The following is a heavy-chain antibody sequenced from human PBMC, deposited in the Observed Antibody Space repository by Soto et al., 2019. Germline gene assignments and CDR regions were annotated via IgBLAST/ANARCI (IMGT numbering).Heavy chain of an antibody. CDR1: GGSISSGDYY. J-gene: IGHJ5*02. V-gene: IGHV4-30-4*01. CDR2: ISYSGTT. Sequence: SETLSLTCTVSGGSISSGDYYWSWIRQHPGTGLEWIGHISYSGTTYYNTSLKSRVTISGDTYKNQFSLKLSSVTAADTAVYYCARGGFYGSGSYLGTRGRRNWFDPWGQGTLVTVSS. CDR3: ARGGFYGSGSYLGTRGRRNWFDP. D-gene: IGHD3-10*01.